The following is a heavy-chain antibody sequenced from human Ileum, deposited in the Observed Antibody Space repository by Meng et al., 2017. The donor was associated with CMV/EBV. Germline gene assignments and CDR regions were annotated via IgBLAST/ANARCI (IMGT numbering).Heavy chain of an antibody. J-gene: IGHJ3*02. CDR2: ITSGIST. D-gene: IGHD2-15*01. Sequence: AASGFTFSSYGKNWGRQTPGKGLEWVSTITSGISTYYADSVKGRFTISRDNSKNTLYLEMNSLRAEDTAMYYCAKTQKVAQYDSFDIWGQGTMVT. CDR3: AKTQKVAQYDSFDI. CDR1: GFTFSSYG. V-gene: IGHV3-23*01.